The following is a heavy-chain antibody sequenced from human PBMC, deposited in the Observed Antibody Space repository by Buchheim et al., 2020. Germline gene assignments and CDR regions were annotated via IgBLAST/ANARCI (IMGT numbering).Heavy chain of an antibody. CDR3: ARAYDFWSGYYTGRAYYYYMDV. J-gene: IGHJ6*03. V-gene: IGHV1-8*01. Sequence: QVQLVQSGAEVKKPGASVKVSCKASGYTFTSYDINWVRQATGQGLEWMGWMNPNSGNKGYAQKFQGRGTMTRNTSISTAYMELSSLRSEDTAVYYCARAYDFWSGYYTGRAYYYYMDVWGKGTT. CDR1: GYTFTSYD. D-gene: IGHD3-3*01. CDR2: MNPNSGNK.